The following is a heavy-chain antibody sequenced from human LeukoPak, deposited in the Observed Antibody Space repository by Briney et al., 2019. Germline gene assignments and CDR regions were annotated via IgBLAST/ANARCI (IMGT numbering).Heavy chain of an antibody. V-gene: IGHV1-69*06. CDR1: GGTFSSYA. Sequence: SVKVSCKTSGGTFSSYAISWVRQAPGQGLEWMGGIIPMFGTANYAQKFQGRVTITADKSTSTAYMEVSSLRSADTAVYYCGRNYWYCSNMSCISPYFYYMDVWGKGTTVTVSS. CDR2: IIPMFGTA. J-gene: IGHJ6*03. D-gene: IGHD2-2*01. CDR3: GRNYWYCSNMSCISPYFYYMDV.